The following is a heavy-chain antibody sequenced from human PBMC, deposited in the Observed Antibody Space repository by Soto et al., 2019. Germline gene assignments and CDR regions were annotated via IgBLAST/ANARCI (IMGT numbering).Heavy chain of an antibody. D-gene: IGHD6-13*01. CDR2: TYYSGST. V-gene: IGHV4-59*01. Sequence: SETLSLTCTVSGGSMIAYYWNWMRQPPGKGLQWIGYTYYSGSTTYNPSLKSRVTISVDSSKNQFSLKLDSVTPVDSAVYYCARVRGTAGKRYFDYWGPGTLVTVSS. J-gene: IGHJ4*02. CDR3: ARVRGTAGKRYFDY. CDR1: GGSMIAYY.